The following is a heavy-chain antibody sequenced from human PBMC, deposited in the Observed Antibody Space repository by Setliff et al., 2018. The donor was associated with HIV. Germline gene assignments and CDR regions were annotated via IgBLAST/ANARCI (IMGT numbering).Heavy chain of an antibody. CDR3: ARGRYRSRWCASDRYYIDV. D-gene: IGHD6-13*01. J-gene: IGHJ6*03. Sequence: KPSETLSLTCTVSGGSISSSSYYWGWIRQPPGKGLQWIGSIYYRGSTYYNPSLKSRVTISVDTSKNQFSLKLRSVTAADTALYYCARGRYRSRWCASDRYYIDVWGKGTTVTVSS. CDR1: GGSISSSSYY. CDR2: IYYRGST. V-gene: IGHV4-39*01.